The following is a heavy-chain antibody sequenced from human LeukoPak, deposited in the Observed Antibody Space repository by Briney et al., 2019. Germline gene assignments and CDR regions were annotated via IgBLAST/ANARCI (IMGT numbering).Heavy chain of an antibody. CDR1: GYSFTSYW. V-gene: IGHV5-51*01. D-gene: IGHD3-16*01. J-gene: IGHJ4*02. CDR2: VYPGDSDT. CDR3: ARSANQGGVWV. Sequence: GESLKISCQGSGYSFTSYWIGWVRQMPGKGLEWMGTVYPGDSDTIYSPSFQGQVTISADKSISTAYLQWSSLKASDTAMYYCARSANQGGVWVWGQGTLVTVSS.